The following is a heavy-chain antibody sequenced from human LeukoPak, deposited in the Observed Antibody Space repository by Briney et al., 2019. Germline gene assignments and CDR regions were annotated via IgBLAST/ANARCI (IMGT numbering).Heavy chain of an antibody. CDR3: AKGDSSGYYHPFDY. CDR2: ISWNSGSI. V-gene: IGHV3-9*01. J-gene: IGHJ4*02. Sequence: GGSLRLSCAASGFTFDDYAMHWVRQAPGKGLESVSGISWNSGSIGYADSVKGRFTISRDNAKNSLYLQMKSLRAEDTALYYCAKGDSSGYYHPFDYWGQGTLVTVSS. D-gene: IGHD3-22*01. CDR1: GFTFDDYA.